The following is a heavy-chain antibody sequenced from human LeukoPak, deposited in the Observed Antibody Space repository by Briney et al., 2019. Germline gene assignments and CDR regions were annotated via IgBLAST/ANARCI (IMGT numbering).Heavy chain of an antibody. J-gene: IGHJ6*02. CDR3: AREMGRYYGSGSYYNANYYYYGMDV. V-gene: IGHV3-21*01. CDR1: GFTFSSYS. D-gene: IGHD3-10*01. Sequence: GGSLRLSCAASGFTFSSYSMNWVRQAPGKGLEWVSSISSSSSYIYYADSVKGRFTIPRDNAKNSLYLQMNSLRAEDTAVYYCAREMGRYYGSGSYYNANYYYYGMDVWGQGTTVTVSS. CDR2: ISSSSSYI.